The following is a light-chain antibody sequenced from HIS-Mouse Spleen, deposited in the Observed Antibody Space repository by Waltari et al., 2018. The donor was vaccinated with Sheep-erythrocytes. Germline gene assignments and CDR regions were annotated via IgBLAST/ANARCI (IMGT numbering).Light chain of an antibody. Sequence: QSALTPPRPLSGSPGQPATISSSETSSDVGGSNSVPWYQQHPGKAPKLMIYDVSKRPLGVPDRFSGSKSGNTASLTISGLQAEDEADYYCCSYAGSYNHVFATGTKVTVL. J-gene: IGLJ1*01. V-gene: IGLV2-11*01. CDR1: SSDVGGSNS. CDR2: DVS. CDR3: CSYAGSYNHV.